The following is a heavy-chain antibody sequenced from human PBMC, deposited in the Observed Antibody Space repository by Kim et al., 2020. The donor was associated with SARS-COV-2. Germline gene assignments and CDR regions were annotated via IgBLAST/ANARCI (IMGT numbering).Heavy chain of an antibody. Sequence: SETLSLTCTVSGGSVSSGSYYWSWIRQPPGKGLEWIGYIYYSGSTNYNPSLKSRVTISVDTSKNQFSLKLSSVTAADTAVYYCARRAPLLLWRFGMDVWGQGTTVTVSS. V-gene: IGHV4-61*01. CDR2: IYYSGST. CDR1: GGSVSSGSYY. D-gene: IGHD3-10*01. CDR3: ARRAPLLLWRFGMDV. J-gene: IGHJ6*02.